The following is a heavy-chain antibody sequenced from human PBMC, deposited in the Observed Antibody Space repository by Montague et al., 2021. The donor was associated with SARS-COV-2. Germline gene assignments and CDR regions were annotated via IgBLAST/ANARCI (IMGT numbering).Heavy chain of an antibody. CDR3: VRDQGRSNWNYPDY. V-gene: IGHV4-4*07. J-gene: IGHJ4*02. Sequence: SETLSLTCTVSGGSISGYYWSWFRQSAGKGLEWIGRIYNSGSTSXNPSLKGRVTMSVDTSKNQFSLKLSSVTAADTAVYYCVRDQGRSNWNYPDYWGQGTLVTVSS. D-gene: IGHD1-20*01. CDR1: GGSISGYY. CDR2: IYNSGST.